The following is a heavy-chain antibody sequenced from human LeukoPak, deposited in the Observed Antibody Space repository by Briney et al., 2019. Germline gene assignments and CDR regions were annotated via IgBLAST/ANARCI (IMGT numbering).Heavy chain of an antibody. Sequence: PGGSLRLSCAASGFTFSSYGMHWVRQAPGKGLEWVAFIRYDGSNKYYADSVKGRFTISRDNSKNTLYLQMNSLRAEDTAVYYCAKGQPGDEGNLLYWGQGTLVTVSS. V-gene: IGHV3-30*02. CDR2: IRYDGSNK. CDR1: GFTFSSYG. D-gene: IGHD7-27*01. J-gene: IGHJ4*02. CDR3: AKGQPGDEGNLLY.